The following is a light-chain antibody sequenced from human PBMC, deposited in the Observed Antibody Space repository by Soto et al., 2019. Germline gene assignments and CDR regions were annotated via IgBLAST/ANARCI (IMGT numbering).Light chain of an antibody. Sequence: QSALTQPPSTSGSPGQSVTISCTGTSSDVGAYNYVSWYQQHPGKAPKLMIYDVNKRPSGVPDRFSGSKSGNTASLTVSGLQAEDEAGYYFCLYGGKNRGVFGTGTKLTVL. CDR3: CLYGGKNRGV. J-gene: IGLJ1*01. CDR1: SSDVGAYNY. V-gene: IGLV2-8*01. CDR2: DVN.